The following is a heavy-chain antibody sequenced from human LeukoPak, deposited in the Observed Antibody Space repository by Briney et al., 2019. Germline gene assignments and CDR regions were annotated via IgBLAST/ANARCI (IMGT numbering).Heavy chain of an antibody. V-gene: IGHV4-30-2*01. CDR1: GGSISSGGYS. CDR3: ARDNDY. J-gene: IGHJ4*02. Sequence: PSETLSLTCAVSGGSISSGGYSWSWIRQPPGKGLEWIGYIYHSGSTYYNPSLKSRVTISVDRSKNQFSLKLGSVTAADTAVYYCARDNDYWGQGTLVTVSS. CDR2: IYHSGST.